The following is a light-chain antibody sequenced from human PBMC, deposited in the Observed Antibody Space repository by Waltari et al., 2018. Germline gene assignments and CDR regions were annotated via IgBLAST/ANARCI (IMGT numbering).Light chain of an antibody. CDR2: GNN. V-gene: IGLV1-40*01. CDR3: QSYDNRLSVVA. J-gene: IGLJ3*02. Sequence: QSVLTQPPSVSGAPGQSVTISCTGGSSNIGADHDVHWYQQLPGPVPKLLIYGNNNRPSGVPARFFGSKSGTSASLAITGLQAEDEADYYCQSYDNRLSVVAFGGGTKVTV. CDR1: SSNIGADHD.